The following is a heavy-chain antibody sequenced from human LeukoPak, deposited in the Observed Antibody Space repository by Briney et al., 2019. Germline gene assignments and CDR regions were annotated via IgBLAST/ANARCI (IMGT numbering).Heavy chain of an antibody. J-gene: IGHJ4*02. Sequence: VQLGGSLRLSCAASGFTFSSYWMSWVRQAPGKGLEWVANIKQDGSEKYYVDSVKGRFTISRDNAKNSLYLQMNSLRAEDTAVYYCAREIDYGDYGPSDYWGQGTLVTVSS. CDR3: AREIDYGDYGPSDY. D-gene: IGHD4-17*01. CDR2: IKQDGSEK. V-gene: IGHV3-7*03. CDR1: GFTFSSYW.